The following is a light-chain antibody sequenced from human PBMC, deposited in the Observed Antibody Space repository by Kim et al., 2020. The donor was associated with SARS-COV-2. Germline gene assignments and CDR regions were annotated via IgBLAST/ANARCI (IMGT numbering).Light chain of an antibody. Sequence: EIVMTQSPATLSVSPGERATLSCRASQSVSSNLAWYQQKPGQAPRLLIYGASTRATGIPGRFSGSGSGTEITLTISSLQSEDFAVYYCQQYSHWPLTFGGGTKLEI. CDR1: QSVSSN. J-gene: IGKJ4*01. CDR2: GAS. CDR3: QQYSHWPLT. V-gene: IGKV3-15*01.